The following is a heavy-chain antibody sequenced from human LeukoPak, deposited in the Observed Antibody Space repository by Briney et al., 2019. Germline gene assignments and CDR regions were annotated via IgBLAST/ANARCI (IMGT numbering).Heavy chain of an antibody. CDR2: FDPEDGET. V-gene: IGHV1-24*01. J-gene: IGHJ4*02. Sequence: ASVKVSCKVSGYTLTELSMHWVRQAPGKGLEWMGGFDPEDGETIYAQRFQGRVTMTEDTSTDTAYMELSSLRSEDTAVYYCATDPPYDSSGYYYRKDYWGQGTLVTVSS. CDR1: GYTLTELS. CDR3: ATDPPYDSSGYYYRKDY. D-gene: IGHD3-22*01.